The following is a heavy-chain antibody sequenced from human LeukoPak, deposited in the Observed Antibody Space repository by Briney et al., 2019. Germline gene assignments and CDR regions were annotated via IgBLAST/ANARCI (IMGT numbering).Heavy chain of an antibody. CDR1: GGSFSGYY. CDR3: ASTGGYCSSTSCYAVDY. Sequence: PSETLSLTCAVYGGSFSGYYWSWIRQPPGKGLEWIGEINHSGSTNYNPSLKSRVTISVDTSKNQFSLKLSSVTAADTAVYYCASTGGYCSSTSCYAVDYWGQGTLVTVSS. CDR2: INHSGST. J-gene: IGHJ4*02. D-gene: IGHD2-2*01. V-gene: IGHV4-34*01.